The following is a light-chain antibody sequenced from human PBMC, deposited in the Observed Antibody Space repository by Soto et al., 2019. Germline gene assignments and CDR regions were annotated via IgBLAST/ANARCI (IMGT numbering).Light chain of an antibody. CDR3: QQYGSSPLT. CDR1: QSVTANY. CDR2: GAS. J-gene: IGKJ4*01. Sequence: VLTQSPGTLSLSPGDRATLSCRASQSVTANYLAWYQQKPGQAPRLLIYGASSRATGIPDRFRGSGSGTDFTLTITRLEPEDCAVYFCQQYGSSPLTFGGGTKVEIK. V-gene: IGKV3-20*01.